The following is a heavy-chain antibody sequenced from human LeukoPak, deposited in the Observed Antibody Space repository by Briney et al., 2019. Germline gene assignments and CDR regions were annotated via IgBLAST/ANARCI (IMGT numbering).Heavy chain of an antibody. D-gene: IGHD5/OR15-5a*01. J-gene: IGHJ4*02. V-gene: IGHV3-7*01. CDR2: VNEDGSEE. CDR3: ARLLHYERSVYRPVDC. CDR1: GFTFSRQS. Sequence: GGSLRLSCAASGFTFSRQSMSWVRQAPGKGLEWLANVNEDGSEENYVDSVKGRFTISRDNAVKSLYLQMNSLRAEDTAVYFCARLLHYERSVYRPVDCWGQGTLVAVSS.